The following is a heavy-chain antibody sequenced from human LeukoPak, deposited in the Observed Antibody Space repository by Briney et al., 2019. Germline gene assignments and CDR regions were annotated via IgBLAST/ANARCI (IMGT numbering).Heavy chain of an antibody. V-gene: IGHV3-49*03. CDR3: TWFGELSEPLFDY. Sequence: GGSLRLSCTASGFTFGDYAMSWFRQAPGKGLEWVGFIRSKAYGGTTEYAAPVKGRFTISRDDSKSIAYLQMNSLKTEDTAVYYCTWFGELSEPLFDYWGQGTLDTVSS. CDR1: GFTFGDYA. CDR2: IRSKAYGGTT. D-gene: IGHD3-10*01. J-gene: IGHJ4*02.